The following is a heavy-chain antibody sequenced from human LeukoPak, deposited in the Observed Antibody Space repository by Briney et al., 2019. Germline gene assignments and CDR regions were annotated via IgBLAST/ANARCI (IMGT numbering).Heavy chain of an antibody. J-gene: IGHJ6*02. CDR1: GFTFSSYW. CDR3: ARDYVVYGSGSYYSYYYGMDV. D-gene: IGHD3-10*01. V-gene: IGHV3-7*01. CDR2: IKQDGSEK. Sequence: GGSLRLSCAASGFTFSSYWMSWVRQAPGKGLEWVANIKQDGSEKYYVDSVKGRFTISRDNAKNSLYLQMNSLRAEDTAVYYCARDYVVYGSGSYYSYYYGMDVWGQGTTVTVSS.